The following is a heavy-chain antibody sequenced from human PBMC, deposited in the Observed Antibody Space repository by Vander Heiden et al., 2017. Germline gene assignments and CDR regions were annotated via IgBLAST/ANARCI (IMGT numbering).Heavy chain of an antibody. CDR3: ARDPNYYDSSGYWFDP. CDR1: GSTFTGYY. V-gene: IGHV1-2*02. J-gene: IGHJ5*02. D-gene: IGHD3-22*01. CDR2: INPNSGGT. Sequence: QVQLVQSGAEVKKPGASVKVSCKASGSTFTGYYMHWVRQAPGQGLEWMGWINPNSGGTNYAQKFQGRVTMTRDTSISTAYMELSRLRSDDTAVYYCARDPNYYDSSGYWFDPWGQGTLVTVSS.